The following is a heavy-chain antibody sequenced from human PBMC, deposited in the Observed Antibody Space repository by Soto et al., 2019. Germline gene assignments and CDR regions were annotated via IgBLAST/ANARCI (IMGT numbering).Heavy chain of an antibody. J-gene: IGHJ6*02. D-gene: IGHD6-6*01. CDR2: ISWNSGSI. Sequence: EVQLVESGGGLVQPGRSLRLSCAASGFTFDDYAMHWVRQAPGKGLEWVSGISWNSGSIGYADSVKGRFTISRDNAKNSLYLQMNSLRAEDTALYYCAKDLIDSSSRRKRYYGMDVWGQGTTVTVSS. CDR1: GFTFDDYA. CDR3: AKDLIDSSSRRKRYYGMDV. V-gene: IGHV3-9*01.